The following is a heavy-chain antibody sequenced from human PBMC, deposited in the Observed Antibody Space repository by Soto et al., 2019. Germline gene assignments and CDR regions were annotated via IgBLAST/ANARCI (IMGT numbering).Heavy chain of an antibody. CDR3: ARDMAVTAIPSWFDP. V-gene: IGHV3-48*02. Sequence: PGGSLRLSCAASGFTFSSYGMNWVRQAPGKGLEWVSYISSSSSAIYYADSVKGRFTISRDNAKNSLYLQMNSLRDEDTAVYYCARDMAVTAIPSWFDPWGQGTLVTVSS. J-gene: IGHJ5*02. CDR1: GFTFSSYG. CDR2: ISSSSSAI. D-gene: IGHD2-21*02.